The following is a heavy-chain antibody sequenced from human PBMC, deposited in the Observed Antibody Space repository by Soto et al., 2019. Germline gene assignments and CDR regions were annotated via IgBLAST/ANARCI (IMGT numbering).Heavy chain of an antibody. D-gene: IGHD3-10*01. Sequence: SVKVSCKASGGPYNSFAISWVRQAPEQGLEWIGGIIPVFGTATYAQKFKGRVTITAEESTCTAYMELSSLTSEDTAVYYCARFLGGAGSYYDGQNYNYYNGMDVWGQGTTVTV. CDR2: IIPVFGTA. J-gene: IGHJ6*02. CDR3: ARFLGGAGSYYDGQNYNYYNGMDV. CDR1: GGPYNSFA. V-gene: IGHV1-69*13.